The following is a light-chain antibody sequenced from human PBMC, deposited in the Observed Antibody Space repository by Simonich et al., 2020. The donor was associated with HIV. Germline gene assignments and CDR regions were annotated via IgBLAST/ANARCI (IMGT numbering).Light chain of an antibody. CDR1: QSFLYSSNSKNY. Sequence: DIVMPQSPESLAVSLGERATINRKSTQSFLYSSNSKNYLAWYQPKPGQPPKWLICCASTRESGVPDRFSGSGSGTDFTRTISSLQAEDVAVYYCQQYYTTPYTFGQGTTLEIK. V-gene: IGKV4-1*01. CDR2: CAS. J-gene: IGKJ2*01. CDR3: QQYYTTPYT.